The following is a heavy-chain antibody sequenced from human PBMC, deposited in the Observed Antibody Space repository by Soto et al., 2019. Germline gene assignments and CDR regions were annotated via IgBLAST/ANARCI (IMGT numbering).Heavy chain of an antibody. CDR3: AKDYYDSSGYYPEYFQH. CDR1: GFTFSSYG. CDR2: ISYDGSNK. V-gene: IGHV3-30*18. D-gene: IGHD3-22*01. J-gene: IGHJ1*01. Sequence: GGSLRLSCAASGFTFSSYGMHWVRQAPGKGLEWVAVISYDGSNKYYADSVKGRFTISRDNSKNTLYLQMNSLRAEDTAVYYCAKDYYDSSGYYPEYFQHWGQGTLVTVSS.